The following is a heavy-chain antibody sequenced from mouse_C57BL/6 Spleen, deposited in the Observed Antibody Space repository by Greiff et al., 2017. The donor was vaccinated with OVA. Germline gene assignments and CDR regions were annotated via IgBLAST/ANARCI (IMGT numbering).Heavy chain of an antibody. V-gene: IGHV1-69*01. CDR2: IDPSDSYT. CDR3: ARSDDGYWDY. Sequence: QVQLQQPGAELVMPGASVKLSCKASGYTFTSYWMHWVKQRPGQGLEWIGEIDPSDSYTNYNQKFKGKSTLTVDKSSSTAYMQLSSLTSEDSAVYYCARSDDGYWDYWGQGTTLTVSS. J-gene: IGHJ2*01. CDR1: GYTFTSYW. D-gene: IGHD2-3*01.